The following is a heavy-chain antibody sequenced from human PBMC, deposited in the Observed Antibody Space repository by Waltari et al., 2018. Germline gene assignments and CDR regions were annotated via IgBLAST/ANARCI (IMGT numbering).Heavy chain of an antibody. J-gene: IGHJ5*02. Sequence: EVLLMQSGGALVQPGGSLRLSCEAYGFAFSAHAMTWVRQAQGNGLYGISYISSNSDFIQYAYSVKGRFTISRDNVDNSLYRQMNRLGVADTGVYYCARVYDDSNGLDWFDPWCQGALVTVSS. CDR2: ISSNSDFI. CDR1: GFAFSAHA. CDR3: ARVYDDSNGLDWFDP. V-gene: IGHV3-21*05. D-gene: IGHD3-22*01.